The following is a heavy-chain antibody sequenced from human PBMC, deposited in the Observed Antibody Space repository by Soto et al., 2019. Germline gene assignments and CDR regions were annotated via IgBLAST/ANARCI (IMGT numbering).Heavy chain of an antibody. J-gene: IGHJ4*02. D-gene: IGHD3-22*01. CDR2: ISGSGGST. Sequence: PGGSLRLSCAASGFTFSDSAMSLVRQAPGKGLEWVSDISGSGGSTYYADSVKGRFTISRDNSKNTLYLQMNSLRAEDTAVYYCAKETFYDGNDYWGQGTLVTVSS. CDR3: AKETFYDGNDY. V-gene: IGHV3-23*01. CDR1: GFTFSDSA.